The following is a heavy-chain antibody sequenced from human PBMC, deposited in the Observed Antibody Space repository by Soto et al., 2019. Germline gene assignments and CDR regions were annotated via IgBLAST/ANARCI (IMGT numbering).Heavy chain of an antibody. V-gene: IGHV3-23*01. Sequence: GGSLRLSCAASGFTFSSYAMSWVRQAPGKGLEWVSAISGSGGSTYYADSVKGRFTISRDNSKNTLYLQMNSLRAEDTAVYYCAKVAPVVVTAILLYYFDYWGQGTLVTVSS. J-gene: IGHJ4*02. CDR3: AKVAPVVVTAILLYYFDY. D-gene: IGHD2-21*02. CDR1: GFTFSSYA. CDR2: ISGSGGST.